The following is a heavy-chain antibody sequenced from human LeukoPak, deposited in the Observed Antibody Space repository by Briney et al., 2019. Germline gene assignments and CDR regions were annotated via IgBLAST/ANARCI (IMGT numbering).Heavy chain of an antibody. D-gene: IGHD6-19*01. J-gene: IGHJ4*02. V-gene: IGHV1-69*13. CDR1: GGTFSSYA. CDR2: IIPIFGTA. Sequence: GASVKVSCKASGGTFSSYAISWVRQAPGQGLEWMGGIIPIFGTANYAQKFQGRVTITADESTSTAYMELSSLRSEDTAVYYCARRPDSSGWYEYYFDCWGQGTLVTVSS. CDR3: ARRPDSSGWYEYYFDC.